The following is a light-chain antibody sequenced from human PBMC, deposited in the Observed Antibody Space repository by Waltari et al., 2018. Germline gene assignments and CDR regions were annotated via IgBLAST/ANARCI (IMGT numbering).Light chain of an antibody. J-gene: IGKJ1*01. V-gene: IGKV1-5*03. CDR1: QSISTW. CDR2: KAS. CDR3: QQYTGPWT. Sequence: DIQMTQSPSTLSASVGDRVTITCRASQSISTWLAWYQQKPGKAPNLLIYKASRLEGGVPSRFSGSGSGTEFTLTISSLQPDDFATYYCQQYTGPWTFGQGTKVEIK.